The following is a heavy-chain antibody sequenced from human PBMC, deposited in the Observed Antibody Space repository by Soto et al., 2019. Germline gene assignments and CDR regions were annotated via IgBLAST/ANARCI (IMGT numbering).Heavy chain of an antibody. D-gene: IGHD3-10*01. V-gene: IGHV4-59*01. CDR1: GGSISSYY. CDR3: ARASLWFGVSGWFDP. Sequence: SETLSLTCTVSGGSISSYYWSWIRQPPGKGLEWIGYIYYSGSINYNPSLKSRVTISVDTSKNQFSLKLSSVTAADTAVYYCARASLWFGVSGWFDPWGQGTLVTVS. J-gene: IGHJ5*02. CDR2: IYYSGSI.